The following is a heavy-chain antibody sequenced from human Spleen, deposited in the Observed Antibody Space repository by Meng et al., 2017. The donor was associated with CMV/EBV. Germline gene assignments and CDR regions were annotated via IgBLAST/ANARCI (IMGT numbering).Heavy chain of an antibody. CDR3: AKGGSLLLYYFDY. CDR1: GFTFSSYA. V-gene: IGHV3-23*03. CDR2: IYSGDSST. J-gene: IGHJ4*02. D-gene: IGHD2/OR15-2a*01. Sequence: GGSLRLSCASSGFTFSSYAMSWVRQAPGKGLEWVSVIYSGDSSTYFADSVKGRFTISRDNSKNTLYLQMNSLRAEDTAVYYCAKGGSLLLYYFDYWCQGTLVTVSS.